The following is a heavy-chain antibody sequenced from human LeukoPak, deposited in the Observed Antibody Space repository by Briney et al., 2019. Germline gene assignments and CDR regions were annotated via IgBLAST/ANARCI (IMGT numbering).Heavy chain of an antibody. CDR2: INHSGST. CDR3: ARSYYYDSSGYYHP. J-gene: IGHJ5*02. D-gene: IGHD3-22*01. V-gene: IGHV4-34*01. CDR1: GGSFSGYY. Sequence: SETLSLTCAVYGGSFSGYYWSWIRQPPGKGLEWIGEINHSGSTNYNPSLKSRVTTSVDTSKNQFSLKLSSVTAADTAVYYCARSYYYDSSGYYHPWGQGTLVTVSS.